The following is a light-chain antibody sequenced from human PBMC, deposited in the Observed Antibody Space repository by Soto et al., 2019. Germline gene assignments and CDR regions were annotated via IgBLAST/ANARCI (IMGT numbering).Light chain of an antibody. J-gene: IGKJ5*01. CDR3: QHLDSYST. Sequence: DIQLTQSPSFLSASVGDRVTITCRASQGISSYLAWYQQKPGKAPKLLIYAASTLQCGVPSRFSGSGYGTEFTLTISSLQPEDFATYYCQHLDSYSTFGQGTRLEIK. V-gene: IGKV1-9*01. CDR1: QGISSY. CDR2: AAS.